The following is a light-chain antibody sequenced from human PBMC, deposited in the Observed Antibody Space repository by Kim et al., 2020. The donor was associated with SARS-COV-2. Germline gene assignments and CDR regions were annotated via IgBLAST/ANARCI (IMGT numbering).Light chain of an antibody. V-gene: IGLV3-25*03. J-gene: IGLJ3*02. CDR2: KDT. CDR3: QSGDSSGKV. CDR1: ALPKKY. Sequence: SDSPGQTARITCDGDALPKKYAYWYQQKPGQAPVMVIYKDTERPSGIPERFSGSSSGTTVTLTINAVRAEDEADYYCQSGDSSGKVFGGGTKVTVL.